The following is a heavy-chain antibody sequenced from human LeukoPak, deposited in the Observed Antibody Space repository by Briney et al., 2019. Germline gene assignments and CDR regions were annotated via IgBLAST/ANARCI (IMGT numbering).Heavy chain of an antibody. Sequence: GGSLRLSCAASGFTFNTYSMNWVRQAPGKGLEWVSYIGTHSSNTFYADSVKGRFTISRDNAKNSLYLQLNSLREEDTAVYYCARDWLSAFDVWGQGTMVTVSS. CDR3: ARDWLSAFDV. J-gene: IGHJ3*01. CDR1: GFTFNTYS. D-gene: IGHD3-10*01. V-gene: IGHV3-48*02. CDR2: IGTHSSNT.